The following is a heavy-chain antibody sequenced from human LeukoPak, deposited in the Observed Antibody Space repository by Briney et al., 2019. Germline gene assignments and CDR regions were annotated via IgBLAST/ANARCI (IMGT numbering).Heavy chain of an antibody. D-gene: IGHD2-2*01. CDR1: GGSISSSSYY. CDR3: ARRPNIVVVPAAFDY. J-gene: IGHJ4*02. V-gene: IGHV4-39*01. CDR2: IYYSGST. Sequence: SETLSLTCTVSGGSISSSSYYWGWIRQPPGKGLEWIGSIYYSGSTYYNPSLKSRVTISVDTSKNQFSLKLSSVTAADTAVYYCARRPNIVVVPAAFDYWGQGTLVTVSS.